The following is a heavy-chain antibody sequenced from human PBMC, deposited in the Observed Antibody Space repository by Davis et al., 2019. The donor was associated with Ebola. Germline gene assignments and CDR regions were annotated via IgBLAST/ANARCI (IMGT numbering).Heavy chain of an antibody. CDR2: IDPDGTGT. D-gene: IGHD5-12*01. CDR1: GFTFSNFH. J-gene: IGHJ4*01. Sequence: GESLKISCAASGFTFSNFHIHWVRHPPGKGLVWVARIDPDGTGTNYADSVKGRFTISRDNAKNTLSLQMNSLRVEDTAVYYCVRDSGYYSHDYWGHGTLVTVSS. CDR3: VRDSGYYSHDY. V-gene: IGHV3-74*01.